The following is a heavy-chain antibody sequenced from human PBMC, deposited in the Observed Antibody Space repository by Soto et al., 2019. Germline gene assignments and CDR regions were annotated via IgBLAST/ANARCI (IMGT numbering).Heavy chain of an antibody. J-gene: IGHJ6*02. CDR1: RFTFSSYG. V-gene: IGHV3-30*18. Sequence: QVQLVESGGGVVQPGRSLRLSCAASRFTFSSYGMHWVRQAPGKGLEWVAVISYDGRSENYADSVKGRFTISRDNSKNTLYLQMNSLRAEDTAVYYCAKRGDSSSGNYHYNLPDVWGQGTTVTVSS. D-gene: IGHD3-10*01. CDR3: AKRGDSSSGNYHYNLPDV. CDR2: ISYDGRSE.